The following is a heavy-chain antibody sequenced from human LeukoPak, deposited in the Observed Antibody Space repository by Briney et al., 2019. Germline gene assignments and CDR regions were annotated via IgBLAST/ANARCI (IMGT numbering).Heavy chain of an antibody. CDR1: GFTFSSYA. CDR3: AKGPRIAVAGTHLDY. J-gene: IGHJ4*02. D-gene: IGHD6-19*01. V-gene: IGHV3-23*01. Sequence: GGSLRLSCAASGFTFSSYAMSWVRQAPGKGLEWVSAISGSGGSTYYADSVKGRFTISRDNSKNTLYLQMNSLRAEDTAVYYCAKGPRIAVAGTHLDYWGQGTLVTVSS. CDR2: ISGSGGST.